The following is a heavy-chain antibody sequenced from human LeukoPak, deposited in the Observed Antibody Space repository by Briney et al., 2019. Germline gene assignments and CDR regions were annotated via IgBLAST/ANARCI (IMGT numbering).Heavy chain of an antibody. V-gene: IGHV3-23*01. CDR2: ISGSGGST. D-gene: IGHD3-10*01. J-gene: IGHJ2*01. CDR3: AKDRAPYGSGGGEDYFDL. CDR1: GFTFSSYA. Sequence: GGSLRLSCAASGFTFSSYAMSWVRQAPGKGLEWVSAISGSGGSTYYADSVKGRFTISRDNSKNTLYLQMNSLRAEDTAVYYCAKDRAPYGSGGGEDYFDLWGRGTLVTVSS.